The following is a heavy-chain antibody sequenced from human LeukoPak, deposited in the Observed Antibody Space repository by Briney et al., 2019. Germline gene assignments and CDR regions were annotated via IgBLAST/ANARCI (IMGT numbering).Heavy chain of an antibody. J-gene: IGHJ5*01. CDR2: IYSSGST. V-gene: IGHV4-4*07. CDR3: ARDPRYSTGWFAF. Sequence: SETLSLTCTVSGGSISSYYWNWIRQPAGKGLERIGRIYSSGSTNYSPSLKSRVTMSVDTSKNQISLKLSSVTAADTAVYYCARDPRYSTGWFAFWGQGTLVTVSS. D-gene: IGHD6-19*01. CDR1: GGSISSYY.